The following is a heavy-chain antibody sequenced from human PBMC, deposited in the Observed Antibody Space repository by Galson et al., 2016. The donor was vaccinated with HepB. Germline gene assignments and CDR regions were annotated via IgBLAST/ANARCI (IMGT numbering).Heavy chain of an antibody. D-gene: IGHD5-24*01. CDR2: IDTYGNTI. CDR1: GFIFSNYW. CDR3: ARTSNHRDGYTA. V-gene: IGHV3-74*01. Sequence: SLRLSCAGTGFIFSNYWMHWVRRAPGKGLMWVSRIDTYGNTIDYADSAKGRFTISRDNAKNTLYLQMNGLRADDTAVYYCARTSNHRDGYTAWGQGTLVTVSS. J-gene: IGHJ4*02.